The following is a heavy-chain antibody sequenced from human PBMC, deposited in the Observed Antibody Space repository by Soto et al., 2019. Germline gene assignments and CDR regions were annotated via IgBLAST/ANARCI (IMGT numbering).Heavy chain of an antibody. CDR2: IPYDGSNK. CDR3: AKGDIVATISFGAFDI. Sequence: GGSVRLSCAASGFTFSSCGMHWVRQAPGKGLEWVAVIPYDGSNKYYADSVKGRFTISRDNSKNTLYLQMNSLRAEDTAVYYCAKGDIVATISFGAFDIWGQGTMVTVSS. J-gene: IGHJ3*02. V-gene: IGHV3-30*18. CDR1: GFTFSSCG. D-gene: IGHD5-12*01.